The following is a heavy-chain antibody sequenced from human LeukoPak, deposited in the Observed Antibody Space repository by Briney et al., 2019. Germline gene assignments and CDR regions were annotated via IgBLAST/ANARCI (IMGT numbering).Heavy chain of an antibody. Sequence: GGSLRLSCAASGFTFSTYAMTWVRQAPGQGLEWVSGISEGGANTYYADSVKGRFTISRDNSKNTLYLQMNSLKTDDTAVYYCANYGDYQYFDYWGQGTPVTVSS. CDR2: ISEGGANT. CDR3: ANYGDYQYFDY. J-gene: IGHJ4*02. CDR1: GFTFSTYA. V-gene: IGHV3-23*01. D-gene: IGHD4-17*01.